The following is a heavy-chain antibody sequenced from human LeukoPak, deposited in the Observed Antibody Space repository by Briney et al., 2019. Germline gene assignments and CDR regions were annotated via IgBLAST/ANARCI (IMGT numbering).Heavy chain of an antibody. D-gene: IGHD5-18*01. CDR1: GFTFSTYN. CDR2: ITSSSSYI. CDR3: ARHLSGIAGYTYGRGIDY. J-gene: IGHJ4*02. Sequence: GSLRLSCAASGFTFSTYNMNWVRHAPGKGLEWISSITSSSSYIYYADSVKGRFTISRDNAKNSLYLQMNSLGAEDTAVYYCARHLSGIAGYTYGRGIDYWGQGTLLTVSS. V-gene: IGHV3-21*06.